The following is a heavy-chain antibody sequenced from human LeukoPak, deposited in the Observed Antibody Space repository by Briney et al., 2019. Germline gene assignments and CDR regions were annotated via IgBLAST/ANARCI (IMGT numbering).Heavy chain of an antibody. Sequence: PGRSLRLPCAASGFTFSSYGMHWVRQAPGKGLEWVAVIWYDGSNKYYADSVKGRFTISRDNSKNTLYLQMNSLRAEDTAVYYCARERSGYCSGGSCYSTHYNWLDPWGQGTLVTVSS. CDR1: GFTFSSYG. J-gene: IGHJ5*02. CDR3: ARERSGYCSGGSCYSTHYNWLDP. CDR2: IWYDGSNK. V-gene: IGHV3-33*01. D-gene: IGHD2-15*01.